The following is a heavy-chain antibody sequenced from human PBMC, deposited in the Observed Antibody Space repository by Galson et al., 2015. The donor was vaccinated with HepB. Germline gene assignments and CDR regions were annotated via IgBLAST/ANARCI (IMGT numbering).Heavy chain of an antibody. CDR3: AKDHSSSWSAPDY. Sequence: SLRLSCAASGFTFSSYAMSWVRQAPGKGLEWVSAISGSGGSTYYADSVKGRFTISGDNSKNSLYLQMNSLRTEDTALYYCAKDHSSSWSAPDYWGQGTLVTVSS. CDR1: GFTFSSYA. J-gene: IGHJ4*02. V-gene: IGHV3-23*01. D-gene: IGHD6-13*01. CDR2: ISGSGGST.